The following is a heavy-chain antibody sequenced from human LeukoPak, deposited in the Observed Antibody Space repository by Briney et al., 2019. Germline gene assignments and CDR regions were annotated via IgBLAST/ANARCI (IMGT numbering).Heavy chain of an antibody. CDR1: GFTFSGYT. J-gene: IGHJ4*02. V-gene: IGHV3-21*01. D-gene: IGHD6-19*01. CDR3: ARDSGWNPLDY. Sequence: TGGSLRLSCATSGFTFSGYTMNWVRQAPGKGLEWVSSIVNTRFIYYADSVKGRFTISRDNAKNSLYLQMNSLRAEDTAVYYCARDSGWNPLDYWGQGTLVTVSS. CDR2: IVNTRFI.